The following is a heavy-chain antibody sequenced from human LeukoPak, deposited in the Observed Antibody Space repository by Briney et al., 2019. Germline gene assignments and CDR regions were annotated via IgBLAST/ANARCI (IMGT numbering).Heavy chain of an antibody. CDR2: TKQDGSET. CDR1: GFTFSSYA. Sequence: GGSLRLSCAASGFTFSSYAMHWVRQAPGKGLEWVANTKQDGSETYYVDSVKGRFTISRDNAKNSLYLQMNSLRAEDTAVYYCARDYYYYIDVWGKGTTVTVSS. J-gene: IGHJ6*03. CDR3: ARDYYYYIDV. V-gene: IGHV3-7*01.